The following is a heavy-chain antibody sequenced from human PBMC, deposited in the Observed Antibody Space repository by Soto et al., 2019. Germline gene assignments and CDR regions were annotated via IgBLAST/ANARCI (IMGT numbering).Heavy chain of an antibody. V-gene: IGHV3-21*01. CDR1: GFTFNDYS. J-gene: IGHJ6*02. Sequence: PGGALRLSCEASGFTFNDYSIDWGRQAPEKGLEWVSSISSSGTYIYYADSVKGRFAISRDNANNVMYLQMDTLRAEDTAVYYCVRAGHVFDVHYYGMDLWGQGTTVTVSS. CDR3: VRAGHVFDVHYYGMDL. CDR2: ISSSGTYI. D-gene: IGHD3-10*01.